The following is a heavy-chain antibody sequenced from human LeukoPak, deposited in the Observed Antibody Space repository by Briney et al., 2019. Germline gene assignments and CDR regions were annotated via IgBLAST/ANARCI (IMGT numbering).Heavy chain of an antibody. D-gene: IGHD6-13*01. V-gene: IGHV4-59*01. CDR2: MYYRGNT. J-gene: IGHJ4*02. Sequence: SETLSLTCPVSGGSISSYYWRWIRQPPGKGLEWIGYMYYRGNTNYDPSLKSRVTISIDTPNNQFSLKLSSVTAADTAVYYCATGVHGIAAAGDYYFDYWGQGTLFTVSS. CDR3: ATGVHGIAAAGDYYFDY. CDR1: GGSISSYY.